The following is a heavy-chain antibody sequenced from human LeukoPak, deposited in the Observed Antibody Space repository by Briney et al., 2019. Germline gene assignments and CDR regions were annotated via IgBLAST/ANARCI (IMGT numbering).Heavy chain of an antibody. V-gene: IGHV3-30*18. CDR2: ISYDGSNK. J-gene: IGHJ4*02. CDR1: GFTLSSYG. D-gene: IGHD6-13*01. Sequence: GGSLRLSCAASGFTLSSYGMHWVRQAPGKGLEWVAVISYDGSNKYYADSVKGRFTVSRDNSKNTLYLQMNSLRAEDTAVYYCAKSLYSSSCDYWGQGTLVTVSS. CDR3: AKSLYSSSCDY.